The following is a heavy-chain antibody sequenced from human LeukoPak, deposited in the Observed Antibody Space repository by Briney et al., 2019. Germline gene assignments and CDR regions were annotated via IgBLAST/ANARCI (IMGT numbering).Heavy chain of an antibody. CDR2: ISTSGST. CDR3: ARDNTVTTSYYYYYYMDV. CDR1: GGSISSYY. D-gene: IGHD4-17*01. J-gene: IGHJ6*03. Sequence: SETLSLTCTVSGGSISSYYWSWIRQPAGKGLESIGHISTSGSTNYNPSLKSRVTMSVDTSKNQFSLKLSSVTAADTAVYYCARDNTVTTSYYYYYYMDVWGKGTTVTISS. V-gene: IGHV4-4*07.